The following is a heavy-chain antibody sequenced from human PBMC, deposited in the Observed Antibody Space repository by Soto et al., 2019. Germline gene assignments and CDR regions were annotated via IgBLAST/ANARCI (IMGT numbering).Heavy chain of an antibody. Sequence: KPSETLSLTCTVSGGSISSYYWSWIRQPPGKGLEWIGYIYYSGSTNYNPSLKSRVTISVDTSKNQFSLKLSSVTAADTAAYYCARDEGSYYDFWSGYYMTGMDVWGQGTTVTVSS. CDR3: ARDEGSYYDFWSGYYMTGMDV. CDR1: GGSISSYY. V-gene: IGHV4-59*01. J-gene: IGHJ6*02. D-gene: IGHD3-3*01. CDR2: IYYSGST.